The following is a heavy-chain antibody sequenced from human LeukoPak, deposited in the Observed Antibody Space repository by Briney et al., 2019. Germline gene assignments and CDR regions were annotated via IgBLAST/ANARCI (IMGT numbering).Heavy chain of an antibody. CDR2: IYYSGST. V-gene: IGHV4-61*01. CDR3: ARGGGSPEF. J-gene: IGHJ4*02. Sequence: PSETLSLTCTVSGGSVSSTNYYWSWIRQPPGKGLEWIGYIYYSGSTKYNPSLESRVTISVDTSKSQFSLKLSSVTTADTAVYYCARGGGSPEFWGQGTQVTVSS. D-gene: IGHD1-26*01. CDR1: GGSVSSTNYY.